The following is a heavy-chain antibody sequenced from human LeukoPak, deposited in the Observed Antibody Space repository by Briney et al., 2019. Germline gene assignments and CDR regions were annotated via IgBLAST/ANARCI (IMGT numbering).Heavy chain of an antibody. V-gene: IGHV3-30*04. Sequence: GRSLRLSCAASGFTFSTYAMHWVRQAPGKGLEWVAVIPYDGSNKYYADSVKGRFTISRDNAKNTLYLQMNSLRAEDTAVYYCAKDHTPLDYYYYMDVWGKGTTVTISS. CDR3: AKDHTPLDYYYYMDV. J-gene: IGHJ6*03. CDR1: GFTFSTYA. CDR2: IPYDGSNK.